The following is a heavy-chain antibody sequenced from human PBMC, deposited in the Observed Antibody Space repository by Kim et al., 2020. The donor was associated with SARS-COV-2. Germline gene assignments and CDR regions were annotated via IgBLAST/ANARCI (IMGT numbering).Heavy chain of an antibody. CDR1: GYTFTSYG. D-gene: IGHD2-15*01. CDR3: ASQTERLLSDYYYYYGMDV. J-gene: IGHJ6*02. V-gene: IGHV1-18*01. CDR2: ISAYNGNT. Sequence: ASVKVSCKASGYTFTSYGISWVRQAPGQGLEWMGWISAYNGNTNYAQKLQGRVTMTTDTSTSTAYMELRSLRSDDTAVYYCASQTERLLSDYYYYYGMDVWGQGTTVTVSS.